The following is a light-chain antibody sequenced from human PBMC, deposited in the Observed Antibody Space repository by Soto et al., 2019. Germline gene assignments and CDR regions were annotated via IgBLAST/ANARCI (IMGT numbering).Light chain of an antibody. J-gene: IGKJ5*01. CDR2: AAS. CDR3: QQTNTFPST. V-gene: IGKV1D-12*01. Sequence: EIQMTQSPSSVSASVGDRVTITCRASQGISSWLAWYQHKPGKAPKLLIYAASSLQGGVPSRFSGSGSGTDFTLTISSLQPEDFATYYCQQTNTFPSTFGQGTRLEIK. CDR1: QGISSW.